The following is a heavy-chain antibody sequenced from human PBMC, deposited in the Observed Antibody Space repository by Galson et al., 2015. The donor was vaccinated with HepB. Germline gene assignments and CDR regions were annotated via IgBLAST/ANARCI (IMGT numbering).Heavy chain of an antibody. J-gene: IGHJ6*02. D-gene: IGHD2-2*01. V-gene: IGHV1-69*06. CDR3: AVGVVVPAAPPAQKGLDYYGMDV. CDR1: GGTFSSYA. CDR2: IIPIFGTA. Sequence: SVKVSCKASGGTFSSYAISWVRQAPGQGLEWMGGIIPIFGTANYAQKFQGRVTITADKSTSTAYMELSSLRSEDTAVYYCAVGVVVPAAPPAQKGLDYYGMDVWGQGTTVTVSS.